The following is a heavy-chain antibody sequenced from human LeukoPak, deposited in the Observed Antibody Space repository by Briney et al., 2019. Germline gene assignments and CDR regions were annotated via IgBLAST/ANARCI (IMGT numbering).Heavy chain of an antibody. CDR3: AKDEVGGGLYYFDY. V-gene: IGHV3-23*01. Sequence: GGSLRLSCAASGFTFSSYGMSWVRQAPGKGLEWVSAISGSGGSTYYADSVKGRFTISRDNSKNTLYLQMNSLRAEDTAVYYCAKDEVGGGLYYFDYWGQGTLVTVSS. CDR2: ISGSGGST. J-gene: IGHJ4*02. D-gene: IGHD3-10*01. CDR1: GFTFSSYG.